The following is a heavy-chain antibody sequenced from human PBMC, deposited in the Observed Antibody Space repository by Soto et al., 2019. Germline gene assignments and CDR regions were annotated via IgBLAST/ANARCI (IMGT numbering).Heavy chain of an antibody. Sequence: QVQLVESGGGVVQPGRYLRLSCAASGFTFSSYGMHWVRQAPGKGLEWVAVISYDGSNKYYADSVKGRFTISRDNSKNTLYLQMNSLRAEDTAVYYCAKMSVAADAGYYYYYGMDVWGQGTTVTVSS. V-gene: IGHV3-30*18. CDR2: ISYDGSNK. CDR1: GFTFSSYG. D-gene: IGHD6-19*01. CDR3: AKMSVAADAGYYYYYGMDV. J-gene: IGHJ6*02.